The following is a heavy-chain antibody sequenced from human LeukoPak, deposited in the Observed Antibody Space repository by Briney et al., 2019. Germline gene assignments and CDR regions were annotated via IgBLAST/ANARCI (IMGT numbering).Heavy chain of an antibody. Sequence: SETLSLTCTVSGVSISSYYWSWIRQPPGKGLEWIGYIYYSGSTNYNPSLKSRVTISVDTSKNQFSLKLSSVTAADTAVYYCARGGTAMVPYWYFDLWGRGTLVTVSS. V-gene: IGHV4-59*01. CDR1: GVSISSYY. CDR2: IYYSGST. J-gene: IGHJ2*01. D-gene: IGHD5-18*01. CDR3: ARGGTAMVPYWYFDL.